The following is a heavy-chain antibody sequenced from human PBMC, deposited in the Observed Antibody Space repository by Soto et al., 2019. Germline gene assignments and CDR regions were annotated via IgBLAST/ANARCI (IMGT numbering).Heavy chain of an antibody. CDR3: ARARGVATIIYYYGMDV. CDR2: IYYNGST. D-gene: IGHD5-12*01. V-gene: IGHV4-31*03. Sequence: SETLSLTCTVSGGSISSGGDYWSWIRQHPGKGLEWIGYIYYNGSTNYNPSLKSRVTISVDTSKNRFSLKLSSVTAADTAVYYCARARGVATIIYYYGMDVWGQGTTVTVSS. J-gene: IGHJ6*02. CDR1: GGSISSGGDY.